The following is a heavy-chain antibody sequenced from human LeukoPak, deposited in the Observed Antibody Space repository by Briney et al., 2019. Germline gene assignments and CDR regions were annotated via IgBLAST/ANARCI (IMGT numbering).Heavy chain of an antibody. CDR1: GFTFSSYA. V-gene: IGHV3-23*01. D-gene: IGHD1-26*01. CDR3: AKDLDGSYGEDY. CDR2: ISGSGGST. Sequence: PGGSLRLSCAASGFTFSSYAMSWVRQAPGKGLEWVSAISGSGGSTYYADSVKGRFTISRDNSKNTLYLQMNGLRAEDTAVYYCAKDLDGSYGEDYWGQGTLVPVSS. J-gene: IGHJ4*02.